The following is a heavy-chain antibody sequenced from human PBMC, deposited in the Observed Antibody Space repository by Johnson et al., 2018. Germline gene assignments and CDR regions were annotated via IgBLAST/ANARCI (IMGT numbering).Heavy chain of an antibody. V-gene: IGHV3-74*01. CDR3: ARVPYGDYPDYYYYGMDV. Sequence: VQLQESGGGLVQPGGSLRLSCAASGFTFSSYWMHWVRQAPGKGLVWVARINSDGSSTSYADSVKGRFTISRDNAKNTLYLQMNSLRAEDTAGYYCARVPYGDYPDYYYYGMDVWGQGTTVTVSS. CDR2: INSDGSST. J-gene: IGHJ6*02. D-gene: IGHD4-17*01. CDR1: GFTFSSYW.